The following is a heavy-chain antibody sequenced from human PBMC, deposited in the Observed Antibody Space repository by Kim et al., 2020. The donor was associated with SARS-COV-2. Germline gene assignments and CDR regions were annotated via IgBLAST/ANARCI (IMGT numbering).Heavy chain of an antibody. D-gene: IGHD3-16*01. CDR1: GFSFNNFG. CDR3: AKDRSLFMITFGGESGGLDV. CDR2: ISNEGSKK. Sequence: GGSLRLSCAASGFSFNNFGMHCVRQAPGKGLEWVALISNEGSKKYYADSLKGRFTISRDSSKNTLYLQMNSLRAEDTAVYYCAKDRSLFMITFGGESGGLDVWGQGTTVTVSS. V-gene: IGHV3-30*18. J-gene: IGHJ6*02.